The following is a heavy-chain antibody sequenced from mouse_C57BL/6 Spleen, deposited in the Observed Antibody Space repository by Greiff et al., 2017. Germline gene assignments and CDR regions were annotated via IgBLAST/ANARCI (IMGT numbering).Heavy chain of an antibody. CDR1: GYSITSGYY. J-gene: IGHJ1*03. CDR2: ISYDGSN. V-gene: IGHV3-6*01. Sequence: EVQLQQSGPGLVKPSQSLSLTCSVTGYSITSGYYWNWIRQFPGNKLEWMGYISYDGSNNYNPSLKNRISITRDTSKNQFFLKLNSVTTEDTATYYCARDGGLRHWYFDVWGTGTTVTVSS. D-gene: IGHD2-2*01. CDR3: ARDGGLRHWYFDV.